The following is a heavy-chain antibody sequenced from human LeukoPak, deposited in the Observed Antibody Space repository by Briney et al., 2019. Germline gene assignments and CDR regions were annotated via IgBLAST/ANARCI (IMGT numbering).Heavy chain of an antibody. CDR3: ARDREGYCSGGSCNYYFDY. CDR1: GFTFSSYG. Sequence: GGSLRLSCAASGFTFSSYGMHWVRQAPGKGLEWVAVISYDGSNKYYADSVKGRFTISRDNSKNTLYLQMNSLRAEDTAVYYCARDREGYCSGGSCNYYFDYWGQGTLVTVSS. J-gene: IGHJ4*02. CDR2: ISYDGSNK. D-gene: IGHD2-15*01. V-gene: IGHV3-30*03.